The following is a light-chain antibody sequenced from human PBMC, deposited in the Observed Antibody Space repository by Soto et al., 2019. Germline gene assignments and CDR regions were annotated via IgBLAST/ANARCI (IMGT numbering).Light chain of an antibody. J-gene: IGKJ1*01. V-gene: IGKV3-15*01. CDR2: GAS. CDR1: QIISSN. CDR3: QQYNSWPET. Sequence: EIVLTQSSATLSVSPGERATLSCRASQIISSNLAWYQQKPGQAPRLLIYGASTRATGIPARFSGSGSGTEFTLTISSLQSEDFAVYYCQQYNSWPETFGQGTKVDIK.